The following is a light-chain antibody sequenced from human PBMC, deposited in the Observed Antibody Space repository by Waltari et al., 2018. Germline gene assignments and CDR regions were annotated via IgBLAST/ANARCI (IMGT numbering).Light chain of an antibody. CDR2: EVR. Sequence: QSALTQPPSASGSPGQSVTISCTGTGRAIGTYQYVSWYQQPPGKAPKLILYEVRRRPSGVPDRFSGSRFGDTASLTVSGLQADDEAEYYCSSYAGSYYFISFGGGTKLTVL. J-gene: IGLJ2*01. V-gene: IGLV2-8*01. CDR1: GRAIGTYQY. CDR3: SSYAGSYYFIS.